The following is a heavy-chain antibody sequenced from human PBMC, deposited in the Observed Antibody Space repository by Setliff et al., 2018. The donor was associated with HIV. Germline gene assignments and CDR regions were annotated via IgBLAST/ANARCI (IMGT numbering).Heavy chain of an antibody. CDR3: AGDLHANFLVIEI. Sequence: SETLSLTCSVSGVSIVSGGFYFSWIRQHPGKDLEWLGTVYYTGKTYYNPSLQSRLTMSADTSTNQLYLKMNSVTAADTAVYFCAGDLHANFLVIEIWGPGTMVTVSS. CDR2: VYYTGKT. CDR1: GVSIVSGGFY. D-gene: IGHD3-16*02. V-gene: IGHV4-31*03. J-gene: IGHJ3*02.